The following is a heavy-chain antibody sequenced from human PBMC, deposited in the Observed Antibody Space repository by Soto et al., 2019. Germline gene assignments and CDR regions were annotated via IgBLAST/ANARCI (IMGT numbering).Heavy chain of an antibody. CDR3: ATLYVVVPSAQNWFDP. V-gene: IGHV4-39*01. CDR1: GGSIARSTYY. CDR2: IYYSGTT. Sequence: SETLSLTCTVSGGSIARSTYYWAWFRQPPGKGLEWIGSIYYSGTTYYNPSLKSRVTISVDTSKNQFSLKLTSVTAADTAVYYCATLYVVVPSAQNWFDPWGQGTLVTVSS. D-gene: IGHD2-2*01. J-gene: IGHJ5*02.